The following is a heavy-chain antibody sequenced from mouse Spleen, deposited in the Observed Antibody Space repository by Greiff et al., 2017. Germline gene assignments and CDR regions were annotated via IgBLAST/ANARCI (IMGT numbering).Heavy chain of an antibody. Sequence: VNVVESGPGLVQPSQSLSITCTVSGFSLTSYGVHWVRQSPGKGLEWLGVIWRGGSTDYNAAFMSRLSITKDNSKSQVFFKMNSLQADDTAIYYCAKSSYDGIYYYAMDYWGQGTSVTVSS. D-gene: IGHD2-3*01. CDR2: IWRGGST. V-gene: IGHV2-5*01. CDR1: GFSLTSYG. J-gene: IGHJ4*01. CDR3: AKSSYDGIYYYAMDY.